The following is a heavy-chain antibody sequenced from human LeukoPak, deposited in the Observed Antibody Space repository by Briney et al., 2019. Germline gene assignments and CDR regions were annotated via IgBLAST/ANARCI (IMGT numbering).Heavy chain of an antibody. J-gene: IGHJ4*02. CDR3: GRRFAVSSGFDL. CDR2: FYGGGTT. D-gene: IGHD3-3*01. CDR1: GFAVSSTY. Sequence: GGSLRLSCAASGFAVSSTYMTWVRQPPGKGLEWVSVFYGGGTTYYADSVKGRFTISRDISKNTLYLQMSSLRDEDTAVYYCGRRFAVSSGFDLWGQGTLVTVSS. V-gene: IGHV3-66*02.